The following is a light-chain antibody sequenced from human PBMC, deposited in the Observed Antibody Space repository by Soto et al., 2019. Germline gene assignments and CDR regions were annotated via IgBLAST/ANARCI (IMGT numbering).Light chain of an antibody. CDR3: QQRSNWPSYT. CDR1: QSVSSY. J-gene: IGKJ2*01. CDR2: DAS. V-gene: IGKV3-11*01. Sequence: EIVLTQSPATLSLSPGERATLSCRASQSVSSYLAWYQQKPGQAPRLLIYDASNRATGIPARFSGSGSGTDFTLTISSLEPEDLAVYYCQQRSNWPSYTFGHGTKLEIK.